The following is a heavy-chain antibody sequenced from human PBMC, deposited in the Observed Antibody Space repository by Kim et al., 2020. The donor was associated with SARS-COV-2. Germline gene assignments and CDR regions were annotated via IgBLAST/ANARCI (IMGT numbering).Heavy chain of an antibody. CDR3: TRRGSWYDFICYFDF. Sequence: SETLSLTCSVSGVSIGGSRYFWVWVRQSPGKGLEWIGTIYYSGTTYDNPAFKSRVTLSIDTSKNQFSLSLSSVTAADTAFYYCTRRGSWYDFICYFDFWG. D-gene: IGHD3-3*01. J-gene: IGHJ4*03. V-gene: IGHV4-39*01. CDR2: IYYSGTT. CDR1: GVSIGGSRYF.